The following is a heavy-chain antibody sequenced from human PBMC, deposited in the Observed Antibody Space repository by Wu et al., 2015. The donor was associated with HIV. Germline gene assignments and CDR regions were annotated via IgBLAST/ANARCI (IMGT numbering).Heavy chain of an antibody. Sequence: QVQLVQSGAEVKKPGSSVKVSCKASGGTFSSYAISWVRQAPGQGLEWMGRIIPIFGTANYAQKFQGRVTITADESTSTAYMELSSLRSEDTAVYYCAREWGAITMVRGVSYNYGMDVWGQGTTVTVSS. CDR3: AREWGAITMVRGVSYNYGMDV. D-gene: IGHD3-10*01. CDR1: GGTFSSYA. V-gene: IGHV1-69*13. CDR2: IIPIFGTA. J-gene: IGHJ6*02.